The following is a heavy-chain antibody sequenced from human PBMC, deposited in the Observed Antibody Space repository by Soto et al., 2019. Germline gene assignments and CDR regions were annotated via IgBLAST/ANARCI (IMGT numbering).Heavy chain of an antibody. J-gene: IGHJ4*02. D-gene: IGHD5-18*01. CDR1: GGSFIGYY. V-gene: IGHV4-34*01. Sequence: PSETLSLTCAVYGGSFIGYYWSWSRQPPGKGLEWIGEINHSGSTNYNPSLKSRVTISVDTSKNQFSLKLSSVTAADTAVYYCARVLPRGYSYGPGKENYFDYWGQGTLVTVSS. CDR2: INHSGST. CDR3: ARVLPRGYSYGPGKENYFDY.